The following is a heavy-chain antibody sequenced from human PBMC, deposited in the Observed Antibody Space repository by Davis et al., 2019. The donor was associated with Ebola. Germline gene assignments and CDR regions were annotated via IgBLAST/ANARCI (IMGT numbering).Heavy chain of an antibody. D-gene: IGHD5-18*01. J-gene: IGHJ4*02. CDR2: ISDSGSTT. V-gene: IGHV3-48*03. CDR1: GLTFNKYE. Sequence: GESLKISCAASGLTFNKYEMNWVRQAPGKGLEWISYISDSGSTTYYTDSVKGRFTISRDNAKNSLYLQMNTLRVEDTAIYYCVPGTWIRGQGTLVTVSS. CDR3: VPGTWI.